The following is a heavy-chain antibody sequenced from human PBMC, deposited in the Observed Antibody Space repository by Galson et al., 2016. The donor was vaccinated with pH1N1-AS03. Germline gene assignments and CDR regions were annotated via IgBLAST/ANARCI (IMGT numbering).Heavy chain of an antibody. D-gene: IGHD3-10*01. Sequence: CAASGFTFTNAWMSWVRQAPGKGLEWVANIKEDGSEKSYVDSVKGRFTISRDNSKNSLYLQMNSLRVEDTAVYYCATGRGYYYEYWGQGTLVTVSS. CDR1: GFTFTNAW. CDR2: IKEDGSEK. V-gene: IGHV3-7*01. J-gene: IGHJ4*02. CDR3: ATGRGYYYEY.